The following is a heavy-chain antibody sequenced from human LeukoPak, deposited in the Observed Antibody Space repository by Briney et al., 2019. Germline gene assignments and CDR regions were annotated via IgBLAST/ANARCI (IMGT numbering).Heavy chain of an antibody. V-gene: IGHV1-8*01. CDR2: MNPNSGAT. J-gene: IGHJ5*02. Sequence: ASVKVSCKASGYPFTSYGINWVRQAAGQGLEWMGWMNPNSGATGYAQKFQGRVTMTRDTSIGAAYMELSSLISDDTAVYYCARMDRFSAAPTTDWFDPWGQGALVTVSS. CDR1: GYPFTSYG. D-gene: IGHD4-11*01. CDR3: ARMDRFSAAPTTDWFDP.